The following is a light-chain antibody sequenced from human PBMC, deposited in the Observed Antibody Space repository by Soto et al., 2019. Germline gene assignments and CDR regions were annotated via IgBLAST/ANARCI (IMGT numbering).Light chain of an antibody. V-gene: IGLV2-14*01. Sequence: QSALTQPASVSGSPGQSITISCTGTSSDLGDYNYVSWYQQHPGKAPKIIIYEVSTRPSGVSNRFSGSKSGNTASLTISGLQAEDEADYYCSSYTTSDTLGVFGTGTKVTVL. J-gene: IGLJ1*01. CDR3: SSYTTSDTLGV. CDR2: EVS. CDR1: SSDLGDYNY.